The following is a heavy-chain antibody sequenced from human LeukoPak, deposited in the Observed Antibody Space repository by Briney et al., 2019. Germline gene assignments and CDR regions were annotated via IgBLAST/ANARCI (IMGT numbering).Heavy chain of an antibody. V-gene: IGHV4-39*02. CDR2: IYYSGST. CDR1: GGSISSSSYF. CDR3: ARVSSGSRLQDYYYYYMDV. D-gene: IGHD3-10*01. Sequence: KPSETLSLTCTVSGGSISSSSYFWGWIRQPQGKGLEWIGSIYYSGSTYYNPSLKSRVTLSVDTSKNHFSVKLSSLTAADTAVYYCARVSSGSRLQDYYYYYMDVWGKGTTVTISS. J-gene: IGHJ6*03.